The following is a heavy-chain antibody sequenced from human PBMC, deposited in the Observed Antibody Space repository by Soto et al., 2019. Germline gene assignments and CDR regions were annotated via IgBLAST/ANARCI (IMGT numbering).Heavy chain of an antibody. J-gene: IGHJ4*02. CDR2: ISAYNGNT. D-gene: IGHD3-9*01. V-gene: IGHV1-18*01. CDR1: GYTFTSYC. CDR3: AGDSISPRHQFDY. Sequence: VASVKVSCKASGYTFTSYCISWVRQAPGQGLEWMGWISAYNGNTNYAQKLQGRVTMTTDTSTSTAYMELRSLRSDDTAVYYCAGDSISPRHQFDYWGQGTLVTVSS.